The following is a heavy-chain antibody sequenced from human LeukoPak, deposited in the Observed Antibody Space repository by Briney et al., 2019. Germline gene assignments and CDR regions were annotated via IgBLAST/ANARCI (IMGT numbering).Heavy chain of an antibody. CDR2: ISGSGGST. D-gene: IGHD1-26*01. V-gene: IGHV3-23*01. CDR3: AKGSALRGVGAKNAFDI. J-gene: IGHJ3*02. CDR1: GYTFTSYG. Sequence: ASVKVSCKASGYTFTSYGISWVRQAPGKGLEWVSAISGSGGSTYYADSVKGRFTISRDNSKNTLYLQMNSLRAEDTAVYYCAKGSALRGVGAKNAFDIWGQGTMVTVSS.